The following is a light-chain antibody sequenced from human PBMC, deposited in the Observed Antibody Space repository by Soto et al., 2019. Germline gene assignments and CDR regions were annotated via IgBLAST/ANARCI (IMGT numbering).Light chain of an antibody. V-gene: IGKV3-20*01. J-gene: IGKJ5*01. CDR1: QTVRNNY. Sequence: EFVLTQSPGTLSLSPGERATLSCRASQTVRNNYLAWYQQKPGQAPRLLIYDTSSRATGVPDRYSASGSGTDFTLTISRLEPEDFAVFFCQQYGTSEIIFGQGTRLEIK. CDR2: DTS. CDR3: QQYGTSEII.